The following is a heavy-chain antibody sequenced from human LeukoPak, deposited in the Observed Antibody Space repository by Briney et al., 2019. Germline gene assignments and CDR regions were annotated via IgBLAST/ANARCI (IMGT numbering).Heavy chain of an antibody. D-gene: IGHD3-10*01. CDR1: GFTFSSYG. V-gene: IGHV3-30*02. J-gene: IGHJ6*03. CDR2: IRYDGSNK. Sequence: GGSLRLSCAASGFTFSSYGMHWVRQAPGKGLEWVVFIRYDGSNKYYADSVKGRFTISRDNSKNTLYLLMNSLRAEDTAVYYCAKDPSGSGSYYPAYMDVWGKGTTVTVSS. CDR3: AKDPSGSGSYYPAYMDV.